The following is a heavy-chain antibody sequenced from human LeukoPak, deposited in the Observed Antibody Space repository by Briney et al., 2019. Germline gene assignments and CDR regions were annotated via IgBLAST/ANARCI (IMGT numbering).Heavy chain of an antibody. V-gene: IGHV3-23*01. D-gene: IGHD3-10*01. Sequence: QPGGSLRLSCAVPGITLSNYGMSWVRKAPGKGLEWVAGLSDSGGSTNYADSVKGRFTVSRDNPKNTLYLQMNSLRAEDTAVYFCAKRGVVIRAVIIVGFHKEAYYFDYWGQGALVTVSS. J-gene: IGHJ4*02. CDR3: AKRGVVIRAVIIVGFHKEAYYFDY. CDR1: GITLSNYG. CDR2: LSDSGGST.